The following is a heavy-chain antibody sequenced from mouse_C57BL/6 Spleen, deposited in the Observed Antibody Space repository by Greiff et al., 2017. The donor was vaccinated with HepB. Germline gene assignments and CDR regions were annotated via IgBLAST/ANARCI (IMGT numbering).Heavy chain of an antibody. J-gene: IGHJ1*03. D-gene: IGHD1-1*01. CDR2: IHPNSGST. V-gene: IGHV1-64*01. CDR1: GYTFTSYW. Sequence: VQLQQPGAELVKPGASVKLSCKASGYTFTSYWMHWVKQRPGQGLEWIGMIHPNSGSTNYNEKFKSKATLTVDKSSSTAYMQLSSLTSEDSAVYYCARYYYGSPLWYFDVWGTGTTVTVSS. CDR3: ARYYYGSPLWYFDV.